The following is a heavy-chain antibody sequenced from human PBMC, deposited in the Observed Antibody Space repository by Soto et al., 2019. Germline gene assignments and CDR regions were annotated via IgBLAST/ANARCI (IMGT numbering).Heavy chain of an antibody. V-gene: IGHV3-23*01. Sequence: EVQLLESGGGLVQPGGSLRLSCAASGFTFSSYALNWVRQAPGKWLEWVSVISGSGDNTYYADSVKGRFTISRDNSKNTLYLQMNSLRAEDTAVYYCAKDLGTDDFWSAYYTYYYMDVWGKGTTVTVSS. D-gene: IGHD3-3*01. CDR2: ISGSGDNT. CDR3: AKDLGTDDFWSAYYTYYYMDV. J-gene: IGHJ6*03. CDR1: GFTFSSYA.